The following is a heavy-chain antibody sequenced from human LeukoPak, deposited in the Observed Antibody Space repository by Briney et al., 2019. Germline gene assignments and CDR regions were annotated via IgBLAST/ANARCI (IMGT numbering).Heavy chain of an antibody. CDR3: ARDTQGCTNGVCPNWFDP. J-gene: IGHJ5*02. CDR2: ISYSGST. CDR1: GGSISSRSYY. D-gene: IGHD2-8*01. V-gene: IGHV4-39*07. Sequence: PSETLSLTCTVSGGSISSRSYYWGWIRQPPGTGLGWLGSISYSGSTYDNPSLKSRVTITVDTSKNQFSLKLNSVTAADTAVYYCARDTQGCTNGVCPNWFDPWGQGTLVTVSS.